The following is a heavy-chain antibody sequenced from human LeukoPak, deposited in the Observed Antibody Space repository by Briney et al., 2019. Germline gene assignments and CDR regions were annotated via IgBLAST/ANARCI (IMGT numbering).Heavy chain of an antibody. CDR2: INPNSGGT. D-gene: IGHD6-6*01. CDR1: GYTFTGYY. V-gene: IGHV1-2*02. CDR3: ARGRIEYSSSPQLDDAFDI. J-gene: IGHJ3*02. Sequence: GASVKVSCKASGYTFTGYYMHWVRQAPGQGLEWMGWINPNSGGTNYAQKFQGRVTMTRDTSISTAYMELSRLRSDDTAVYYCARGRIEYSSSPQLDDAFDIWGQGTMVTVSS.